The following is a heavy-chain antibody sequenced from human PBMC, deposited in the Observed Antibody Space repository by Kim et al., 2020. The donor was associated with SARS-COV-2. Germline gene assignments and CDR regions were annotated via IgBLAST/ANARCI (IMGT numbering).Heavy chain of an antibody. J-gene: IGHJ4*02. Sequence: PSRTSRVTISVDTSKNQFSLRLSSVTAADTAVYYCASHPYYSSSWYDGGYWGQGTLVTVSS. CDR3: ASHPYYSSSWYDGGY. V-gene: IGHV4-39*01. D-gene: IGHD6-13*01.